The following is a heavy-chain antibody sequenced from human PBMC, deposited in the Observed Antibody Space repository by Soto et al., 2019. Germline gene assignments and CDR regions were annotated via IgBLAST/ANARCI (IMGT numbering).Heavy chain of an antibody. Sequence: GASVKVSCKASGGLFSSYPISWVRQFPGQGLEWMGGIIPVFQTAYYTQRFQGRVTITADESTNTAYMELSSLRSEDTAIYYCARGGSGYTWFNEFWGQGTLVTVSS. J-gene: IGHJ4*02. V-gene: IGHV1-69*13. CDR2: IIPVFQTA. CDR1: GGLFSSYP. CDR3: ARGGSGYTWFNEF. D-gene: IGHD3-22*01.